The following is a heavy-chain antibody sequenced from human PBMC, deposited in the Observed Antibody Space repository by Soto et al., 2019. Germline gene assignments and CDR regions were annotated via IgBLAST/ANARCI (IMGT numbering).Heavy chain of an antibody. J-gene: IGHJ3*02. CDR2: IYYRGTT. V-gene: IGHV4-59*12. D-gene: IGHD3-9*01. CDR1: GGSINSDY. Sequence: SETLSLTCTVSGGSINSDYWSWIRQSPGKGLEWIGYIYYRGTTNYNSSLRSRVTISVDTSKNQFSLKLSSVTAADTAVYFCARVGSSEDILTGYRDAFEIWGQGTMVTVSS. CDR3: ARVGSSEDILTGYRDAFEI.